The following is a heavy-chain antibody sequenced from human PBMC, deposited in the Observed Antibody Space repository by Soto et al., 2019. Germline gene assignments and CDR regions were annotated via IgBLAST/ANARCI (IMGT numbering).Heavy chain of an antibody. CDR1: GYTFTSYG. CDR3: ARDSLYFLAGPAQFDY. J-gene: IGHJ4*02. V-gene: IGHV1-18*01. Sequence: ASVKVYCKASGYTFTSYGISWVRQAPGQGLEWMGWISAYNGNTNYAQKPQGRVTMTTDTSTSTAYMELRSLRSDDTAVYYCARDSLYFLAGPAQFDYWGQGTLVTVSS. D-gene: IGHD6-19*01. CDR2: ISAYNGNT.